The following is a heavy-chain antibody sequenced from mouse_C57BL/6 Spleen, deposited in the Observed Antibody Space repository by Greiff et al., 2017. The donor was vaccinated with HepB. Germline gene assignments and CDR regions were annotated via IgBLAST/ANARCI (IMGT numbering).Heavy chain of an antibody. V-gene: IGHV1-55*01. J-gene: IGHJ1*03. CDR1: GYTFTSYW. CDR2: IYPGSGST. D-gene: IGHD1-1*01. Sequence: QVQLQQSGAELVKPGASVKMSCKASGYTFTSYWITWVKQRPGQGLEWIGDIYPGSGSTNYNEKFKSKATLTVDTSSSTAYMQLSSLTSEDSAVYYCASQDYYGSSNWYFDVWGTGTTVTVSS. CDR3: ASQDYYGSSNWYFDV.